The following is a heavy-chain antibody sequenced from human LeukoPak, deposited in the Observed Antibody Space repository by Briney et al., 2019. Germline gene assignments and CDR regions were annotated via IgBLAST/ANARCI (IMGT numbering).Heavy chain of an antibody. Sequence: PGGSQSLSCAASGFTFSSYSMNWVRQAPGKGLEWVSSISSSSSYIYYADSVKGRFTISRDNAKNSLYLQMNSLRAEDTAVYYCARAYEGYYGMGVWGQGTTVTVSS. D-gene: IGHD5-12*01. CDR1: GFTFSSYS. J-gene: IGHJ6*02. V-gene: IGHV3-21*01. CDR2: ISSSSSYI. CDR3: ARAYEGYYGMGV.